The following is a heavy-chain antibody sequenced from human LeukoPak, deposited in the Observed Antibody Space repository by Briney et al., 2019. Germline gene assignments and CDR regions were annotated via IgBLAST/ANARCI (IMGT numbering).Heavy chain of an antibody. V-gene: IGHV3-23*01. CDR1: GFNFNKYD. CDR3: AKGGWLDD. CDR2: ITGRSDKI. D-gene: IGHD6-19*01. Sequence: GGSLRLSCAASGFNFNKYDMTWARQAPGKGLEWVSTITGRSDKIYYTDSVKGRFVTSRDNSKDTLYLQMNSLRDEDTALYYCAKGGWLDDLGQGALVTVSS. J-gene: IGHJ4*02.